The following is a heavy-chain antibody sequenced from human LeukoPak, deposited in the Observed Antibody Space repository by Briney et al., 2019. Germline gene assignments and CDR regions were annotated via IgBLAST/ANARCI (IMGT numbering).Heavy chain of an antibody. V-gene: IGHV1-2*02. J-gene: IGHJ3*02. CDR1: GYTFTGYY. D-gene: IGHD2-2*01. CDR3: ARDRRGVVPAAKVSKAFDI. Sequence: ASVKVSCKASGYTFTGYYMHWVRQAPGQGLEWMGWINPNSGGTNYAQKLQGRVTMTTDTSTSTAYMELRSLRSDDTAVYYCARDRRGVVPAAKVSKAFDIWGQGAMVTVSS. CDR2: INPNSGGT.